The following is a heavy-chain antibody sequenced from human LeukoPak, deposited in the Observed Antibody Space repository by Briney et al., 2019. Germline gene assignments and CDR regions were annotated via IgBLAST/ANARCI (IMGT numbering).Heavy chain of an antibody. CDR2: IYYSGNT. CDR3: ARAPHTNVLWGVTNWFDP. Sequence: SETLSLTCTVSGGSISSYYWGWIRQPPGKGLEWAGSIYYSGNTYYNASLKSRVTISVDTSKNQFSLKLTSVTAADTAVYYCARAPHTNVLWGVTNWFDPWGQGTLVTASS. J-gene: IGHJ5*02. CDR1: GGSISSYY. V-gene: IGHV4-39*01. D-gene: IGHD3-10*01.